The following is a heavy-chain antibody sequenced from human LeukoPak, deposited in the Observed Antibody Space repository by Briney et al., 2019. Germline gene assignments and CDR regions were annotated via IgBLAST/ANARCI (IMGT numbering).Heavy chain of an antibody. D-gene: IGHD3-22*01. CDR1: GFTFSDYY. J-gene: IGHJ4*02. Sequence: GGSLRPSCAASGFTFSDYYMSWIRQAPGKGLEWVSYISSSGSTIYYADSVKGRFTISRDNAKNSLYLQMNSLRAEDTAVYYCARGNDKYYYDSSGYYYPGVYWGQGTLVTVSS. CDR2: ISSSGSTI. CDR3: ARGNDKYYYDSSGYYYPGVY. V-gene: IGHV3-11*04.